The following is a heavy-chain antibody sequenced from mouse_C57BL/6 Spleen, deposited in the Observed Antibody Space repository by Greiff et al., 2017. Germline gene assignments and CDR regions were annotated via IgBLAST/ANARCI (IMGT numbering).Heavy chain of an antibody. J-gene: IGHJ1*03. Sequence: EVKLMESGGGLVQPGGSLSLSCAASGFTFTDYYMSWVRQPPGKALEWLGFLRNKANGYTTEYSASVKGRFTISRDNSQSILYLQMNALRAEDSATYYCARYTGTYWYFDVWGTGTTVTVSS. V-gene: IGHV7-3*01. CDR2: LRNKANGYTT. D-gene: IGHD4-1*01. CDR1: GFTFTDYY. CDR3: ARYTGTYWYFDV.